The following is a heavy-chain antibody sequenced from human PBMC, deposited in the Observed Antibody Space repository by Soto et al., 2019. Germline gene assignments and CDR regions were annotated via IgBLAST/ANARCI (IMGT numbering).Heavy chain of an antibody. V-gene: IGHV4-34*01. CDR1: GGSFSGYY. CDR2: INHSGST. CDR3: ARGGRHYDFWSGYSPRYYYYYGMDV. D-gene: IGHD3-3*01. Sequence: PSETLSLTCAVYGGSFSGYYWSWIRQPPGKGLEWIGEINHSGSTNYNPSLKSRVTISVDTSKNQFSLKLSSVTAADTAVYYCARGGRHYDFWSGYSPRYYYYYGMDVWGQGNTVT. J-gene: IGHJ6*02.